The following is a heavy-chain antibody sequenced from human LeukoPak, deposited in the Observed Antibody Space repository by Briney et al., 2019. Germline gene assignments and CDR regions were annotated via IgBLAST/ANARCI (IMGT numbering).Heavy chain of an antibody. D-gene: IGHD3-10*01. CDR1: VFTFSSYA. Sequence: PGGSLRLSCAAAVFTFSSYAMSWVPQAPGKGLEWVSAISGSGGSTYYADSVKGRFTISRDNSKNTLYLQMNSLRAEDTAVYYCAKFVRGGVRRPYYFDYWGQGTLVTVSS. CDR2: ISGSGGST. J-gene: IGHJ4*02. V-gene: IGHV3-23*01. CDR3: AKFVRGGVRRPYYFDY.